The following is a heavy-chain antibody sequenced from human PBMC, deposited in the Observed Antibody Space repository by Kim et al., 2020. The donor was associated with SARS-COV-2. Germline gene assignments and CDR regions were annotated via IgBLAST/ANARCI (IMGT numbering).Heavy chain of an antibody. CDR1: GFTFSSYG. D-gene: IGHD1-26*01. CDR2: IWYDGSNK. CDR3: ARESSGSYYHY. V-gene: IGHV3-33*01. Sequence: GGSLRLSCAASGFTFSSYGMHWVRQAPGKGLEWVAVIWYDGSNKYYADSVKGRFTISRDNSKNTLYLQMNSLRAEDTAVYYCARESSGSYYHYWGQGTLVTVSS. J-gene: IGHJ4*02.